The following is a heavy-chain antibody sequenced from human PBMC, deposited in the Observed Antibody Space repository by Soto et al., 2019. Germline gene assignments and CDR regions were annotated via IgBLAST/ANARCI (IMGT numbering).Heavy chain of an antibody. Sequence: RGESLKISCKGSGYSFTSYWISWVRQMPGKGLEWMGRIDPSDSYTNYSPSFQGHVTIPADKSISTAYLQWSSLKASDTAMYYCARSYSSSSGYWGQGTLVTVSS. CDR3: ARSYSSSSGY. CDR1: GYSFTSYW. V-gene: IGHV5-10-1*01. J-gene: IGHJ4*02. D-gene: IGHD6-6*01. CDR2: IDPSDSYT.